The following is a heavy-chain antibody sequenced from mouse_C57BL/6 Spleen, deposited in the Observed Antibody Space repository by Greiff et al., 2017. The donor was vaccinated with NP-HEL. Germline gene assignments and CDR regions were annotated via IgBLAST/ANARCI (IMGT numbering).Heavy chain of an antibody. Sequence: QVQLQQSGAELAKPGASVKLSCKASGYTFTSYWMHWVKQRPGQGLEWIGYINPSSGYTKYNQKFKDKATLTADKSSSTAYMQLSSLTYEDSAVYYCARVYYSPDWYFEVWGTGTTVTVSS. J-gene: IGHJ1*03. CDR2: INPSSGYT. V-gene: IGHV1-7*01. D-gene: IGHD2-12*01. CDR1: GYTFTSYW. CDR3: ARVYYSPDWYFEV.